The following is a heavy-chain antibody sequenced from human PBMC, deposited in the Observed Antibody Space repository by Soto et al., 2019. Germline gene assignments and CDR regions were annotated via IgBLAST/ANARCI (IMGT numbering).Heavy chain of an antibody. Sequence: ASVKVSCKASGYTFTSYYMHWVRQAPGQGLEWMGIINPSGGSTSYAQKFQGRVTMTRDTSTSTVYMELSSLRSEDTAVYYCARGLFEGGNALTQEIETFDYGGQGTLVTVSS. CDR2: INPSGGST. CDR1: GYTFTSYY. J-gene: IGHJ4*02. CDR3: ARGLFEGGNALTQEIETFDY. D-gene: IGHD3-16*01. V-gene: IGHV1-46*01.